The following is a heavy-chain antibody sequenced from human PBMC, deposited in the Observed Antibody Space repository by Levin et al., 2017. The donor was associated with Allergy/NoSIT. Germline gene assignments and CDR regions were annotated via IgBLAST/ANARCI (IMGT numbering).Heavy chain of an antibody. CDR2: INTDGSTT. J-gene: IGHJ3*02. Sequence: GESLKISCAASGFTFSSYWMHWVRQVPGKGLVWVSRINTDGSTTSYAASVKGRFTISRDNAKNTLYLQMNSLRAEDTAVYYCARGNGYGFDMWGQGTMVTVSS. CDR1: GFTFSSYW. D-gene: IGHD2-8*01. V-gene: IGHV3-74*01. CDR3: ARGNGYGFDM.